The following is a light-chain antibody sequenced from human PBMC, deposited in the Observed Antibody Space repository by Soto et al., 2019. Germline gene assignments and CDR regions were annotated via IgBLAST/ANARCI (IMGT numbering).Light chain of an antibody. CDR1: ESIGTW. Sequence: DIQLTQSPSTLSASVGDRVTITCRASESIGTWLAWYQQKPGKAPNLLIYDASSLQSGVPSRFSGRGSGTEFTLTISSLQPDDFATYYCHQFQSFSRTFGQGTKVDIK. CDR3: HQFQSFSRT. V-gene: IGKV1-5*01. J-gene: IGKJ1*01. CDR2: DAS.